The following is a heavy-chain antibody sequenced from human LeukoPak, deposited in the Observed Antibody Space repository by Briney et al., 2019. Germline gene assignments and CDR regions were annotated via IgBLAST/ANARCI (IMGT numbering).Heavy chain of an antibody. CDR3: ARVYCTNGVCSATFDY. Sequence: SETLSLTCAVYGGSFSGYYWSWIRQPPGKGLEWIGEINHSGSTTYNPSLKSRVTISVDTSKNQFSLKLSSVTAADTAVYYCARVYCTNGVCSATFDYWGQGTLVTVSS. J-gene: IGHJ4*02. V-gene: IGHV4-34*01. CDR2: INHSGST. D-gene: IGHD2-8*01. CDR1: GGSFSGYY.